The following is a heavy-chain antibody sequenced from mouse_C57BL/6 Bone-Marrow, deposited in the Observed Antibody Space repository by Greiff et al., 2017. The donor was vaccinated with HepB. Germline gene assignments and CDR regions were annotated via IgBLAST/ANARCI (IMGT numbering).Heavy chain of an antibody. D-gene: IGHD1-1*01. CDR2: IRSKSSNYAT. J-gene: IGHJ2*01. V-gene: IGHV10-3*01. CDR3: VREDYYGSTYDYFDY. CDR1: GFTFNTYA. Sequence: EVQLVESGGGLVQPKGSLKLSCAASGFTFNTYAMHWVRQAPGKGLEWVARIRSKSSNYATYYADSVKDRFTISRDDSQSMLYLQMNNLKTEDTAMYYCVREDYYGSTYDYFDYWGQGTTLTVSS.